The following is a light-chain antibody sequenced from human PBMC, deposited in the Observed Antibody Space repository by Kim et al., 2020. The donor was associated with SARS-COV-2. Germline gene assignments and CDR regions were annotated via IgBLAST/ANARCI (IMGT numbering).Light chain of an antibody. CDR3: NLCKSAPWT. CDR1: QGISNY. J-gene: IGKJ1*01. Sequence: DIQMTQSPSSLSASVGDRVTITCRASQGISNYLACYQQKPGKVPKLLIYAAPALQSGVSSRFSGSGTGPDFTLTITSRQPEDVAAYAGNLCKSAPWTFGQGTKVDIK. V-gene: IGKV1-27*01. CDR2: AAP.